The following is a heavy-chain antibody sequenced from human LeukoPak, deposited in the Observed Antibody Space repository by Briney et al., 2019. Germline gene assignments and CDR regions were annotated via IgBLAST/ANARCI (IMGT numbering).Heavy chain of an antibody. V-gene: IGHV3-53*01. CDR2: IYSGGST. Sequence: GGSLRLSCAASGFTFSSYAMSWVRQAPGKGLEWVSVIYSGGSTYYADSVKGRFTISRDNSKNTLYLQMNSLRAEDTAVYYCARESITMVRGVQYYFDYWGQGTLVTVSS. CDR1: GFTFSSYA. CDR3: ARESITMVRGVQYYFDY. D-gene: IGHD3-10*01. J-gene: IGHJ4*02.